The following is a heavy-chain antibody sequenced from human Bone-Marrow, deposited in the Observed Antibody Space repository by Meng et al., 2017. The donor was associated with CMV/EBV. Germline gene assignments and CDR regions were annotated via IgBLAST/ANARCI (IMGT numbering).Heavy chain of an antibody. CDR1: GFTFSSYS. Sequence: GESLKISCAASGFTFSSYSMNWVRQAPGKGLEWVSYISSSSSTIYYADSVKGRFTISRDNAKNTLYLQMNSLRAEDTAVYYCARPYCSSSSCYMSGHGMDVWGQGTTVTVSS. CDR3: ARPYCSSSSCYMSGHGMDV. D-gene: IGHD2-15*01. V-gene: IGHV3-48*04. CDR2: ISSSSSTI. J-gene: IGHJ6*02.